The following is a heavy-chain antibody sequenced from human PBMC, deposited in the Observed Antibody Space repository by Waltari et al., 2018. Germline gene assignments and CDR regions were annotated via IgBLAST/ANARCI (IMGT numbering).Heavy chain of an antibody. V-gene: IGHV3-23*03. CDR3: AKAGITGNQDY. CDR1: GFTFSSYA. Sequence: EVQLLESGGGLVQPGGSLRLSCAASGFTFSSYAMSWVRQAPGKGLEWVSVIYSGGSSTYYADSVKGRFTISRDNSKNTLYLQMNSLRAEDTAVYYCAKAGITGNQDYWGQGTLVTVSS. J-gene: IGHJ4*02. CDR2: IYSGGSST. D-gene: IGHD1-20*01.